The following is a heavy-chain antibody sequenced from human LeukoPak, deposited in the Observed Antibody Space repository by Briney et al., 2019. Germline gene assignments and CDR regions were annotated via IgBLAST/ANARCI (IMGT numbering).Heavy chain of an antibody. D-gene: IGHD2-2*01. J-gene: IGHJ5*02. Sequence: SQTLSLTCAISGDSVSSNIVTWNCIRQSPSRGLEWLGRTYYRSTWYNDYAVSVRGQITVNPDTSKNQFSLHLNSVTPEDTAVYYCARRLTQYDCFDPWGEGILVTVSS. CDR1: GDSVSSNIVT. CDR3: ARRLTQYDCFDP. V-gene: IGHV6-1*01. CDR2: TYYRSTWYN.